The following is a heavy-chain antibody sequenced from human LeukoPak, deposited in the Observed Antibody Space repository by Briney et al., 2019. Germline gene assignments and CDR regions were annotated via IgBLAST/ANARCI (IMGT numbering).Heavy chain of an antibody. CDR1: GFTFSSYW. D-gene: IGHD3-10*01. V-gene: IGHV3-23*01. CDR2: ISGSGGIT. J-gene: IGHJ6*03. Sequence: PGGSLRLSCAASGFTFSSYWMSWVRQAPGKGLEWVSAISGSGGITFHSDSVKGRFTISRDNSKNTLYLQMNGLGAEDTAVYFCAKNIRTGANYYYYMDVWGKGTTVIVSS. CDR3: AKNIRTGANYYYYMDV.